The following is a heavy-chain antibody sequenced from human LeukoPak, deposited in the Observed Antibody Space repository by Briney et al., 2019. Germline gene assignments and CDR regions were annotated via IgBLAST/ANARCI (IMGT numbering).Heavy chain of an antibody. CDR1: GLSFSRYW. D-gene: IGHD2-2*02. CDR3: AKDRYCSSTSCYIDY. CDR2: IKEDGSEK. Sequence: PGGSLRLSCAASGLSFSRYWMSWVRQAPGKGRERVANIKEDGSEKYYVDSVKGRFTISRDNAKNLLYLQMNSLRAEDTDLYYCAKDRYCSSTSCYIDYWGQGTLVTVSS. J-gene: IGHJ4*02. V-gene: IGHV3-7*03.